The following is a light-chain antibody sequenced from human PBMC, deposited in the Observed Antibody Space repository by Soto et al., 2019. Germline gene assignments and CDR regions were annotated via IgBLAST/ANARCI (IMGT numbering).Light chain of an antibody. V-gene: IGKV1-39*01. CDR3: QQSDTTPWT. CDR2: EAS. J-gene: IGKJ1*01. Sequence: DIQMTQSPSSLSASVGDRVTITCRASQSISSYLNWYQQKPGKAPKLLIYEASSLQSGVPSRFSGSGSGTDFTLTIRSLQPEDFETYYCQQSDTTPWTFGQGTKVDIK. CDR1: QSISSY.